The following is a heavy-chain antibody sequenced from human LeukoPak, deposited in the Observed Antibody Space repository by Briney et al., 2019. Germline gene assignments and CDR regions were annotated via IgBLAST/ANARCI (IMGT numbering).Heavy chain of an antibody. CDR1: GCSIRSGYY. D-gene: IGHD3-10*01. V-gene: IGHV4-38-2*02. CDR3: ARVRIYGSGSDHFDY. CDR2: MYHSGST. Sequence: SETLSLTCTVSGCSIRSGYYWGWIRQPPGKGLEWIGSMYHSGSTYYNPSLRSRVIISVDTSKNQFSLKLSSVTAADTAVYYCARVRIYGSGSDHFDYWGQGTLVTVSS. J-gene: IGHJ4*02.